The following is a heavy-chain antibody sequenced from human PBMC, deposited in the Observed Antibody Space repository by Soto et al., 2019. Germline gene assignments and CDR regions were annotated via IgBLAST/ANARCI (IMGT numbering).Heavy chain of an antibody. V-gene: IGHV3-33*01. J-gene: IGHJ4*02. CDR3: VRDLRAGKYFDN. D-gene: IGHD1-1*01. Sequence: QVQLVESGGGVVQPGRSLRLSCATSGFTFNGYGMHWVRQAPGKGLEWVAVIGHVSNAINYADSVKGRFTISRDNTKNTLFLQWDSLRDEDTAVYYCVRDLRAGKYFDNWGQGSLVVVSS. CDR1: GFTFNGYG. CDR2: IGHVSNAI.